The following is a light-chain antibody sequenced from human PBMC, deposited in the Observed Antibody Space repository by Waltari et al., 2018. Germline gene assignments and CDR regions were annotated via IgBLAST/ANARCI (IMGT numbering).Light chain of an antibody. CDR2: GEN. V-gene: IGLV3-19*01. CDR1: RLRDYY. Sequence: SSELTQDPAVSVALGQTVRITCQGDRLRDYYASWYQQKAGQAPVLVLHGENTRPTGKPYRFSGSRSGNTPSFTINGAQARDEAYYYCNSRDSSGNVVFGAGTKVTVL. CDR3: NSRDSSGNVV. J-gene: IGLJ2*01.